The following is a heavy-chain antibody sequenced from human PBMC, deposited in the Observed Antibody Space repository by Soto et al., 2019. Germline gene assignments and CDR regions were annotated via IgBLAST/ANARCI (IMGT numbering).Heavy chain of an antibody. D-gene: IGHD5-18*01. CDR2: VSASGLNT. J-gene: IGHJ4*02. CDR1: GFTFSTYA. Sequence: EVQLLESGGKLVQPGGSLTLSCAASGFTFSTYAMAWVRQAPGKGLEWVSGVSASGLNTDYADPVKGRFYISGDNSKNTASRHMNSLRAEDTALYSCAKDRPRRNSGYCVDYWGQGTRVTVSS. V-gene: IGHV3-23*01. CDR3: AKDRPRRNSGYCVDY.